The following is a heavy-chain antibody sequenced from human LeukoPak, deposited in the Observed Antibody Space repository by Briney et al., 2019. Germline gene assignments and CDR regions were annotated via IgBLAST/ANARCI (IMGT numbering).Heavy chain of an antibody. CDR1: GGSISSYY. CDR2: IYYSGST. CDR3: ARDDSSGWYMTD. J-gene: IGHJ4*02. V-gene: IGHV4-59*01. D-gene: IGHD6-19*01. Sequence: PSETLSLTCTVSGGSISSYYRSWIRQPPGKGLEWIGYIYYSGSTNYNPSLKSRVTISVDTSKDQFSLKLSSVTAADTAVYYCARDDSSGWYMTDWGQGTLVTVSS.